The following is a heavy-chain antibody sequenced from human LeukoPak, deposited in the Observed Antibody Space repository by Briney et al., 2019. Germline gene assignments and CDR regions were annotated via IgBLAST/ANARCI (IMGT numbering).Heavy chain of an antibody. CDR2: IKSKTDGGTT. J-gene: IGHJ4*02. D-gene: IGHD3-22*01. CDR3: TTGIYYYDSSPLTF. Sequence: AGGSLKLSCAASGFTFSNAWMNCVRQAPGKGLEWVVRIKSKTDGGTTDYAAPVKGRFTISGDDSKNTLYLQMNGLKTEDTAVYYCTTGIYYYDSSPLTFWGQGTLVTVSS. CDR1: GFTFSNAW. V-gene: IGHV3-15*07.